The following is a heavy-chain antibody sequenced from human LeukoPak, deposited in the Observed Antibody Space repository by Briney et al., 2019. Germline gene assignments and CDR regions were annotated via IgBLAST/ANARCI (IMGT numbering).Heavy chain of an antibody. CDR3: ARGPGSGYYPSYFDS. CDR2: IYPGDSDT. D-gene: IGHD3-3*01. Sequence: GESLKISCKGSGNSFIRYWIGWVRQMPGKGLEWMGIIYPGDSDTRYSLSFQGQVTISADKSISTAYLQWSSLKASDTAIYYCARGPGSGYYPSYFDSWGQGTLVTVSS. V-gene: IGHV5-51*01. CDR1: GNSFIRYW. J-gene: IGHJ4*02.